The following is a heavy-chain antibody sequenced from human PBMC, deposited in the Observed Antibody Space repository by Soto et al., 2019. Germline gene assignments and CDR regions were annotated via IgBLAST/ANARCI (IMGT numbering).Heavy chain of an antibody. J-gene: IGHJ4*02. D-gene: IGHD3-9*01. CDR1: GGSISSSSYY. CDR2: IYYSGST. CDR3: ARLQESYDLLTGYYKDPFDY. Sequence: PSETLSLTCTVSGGSISSSSYYWGWIRQPPGKGLEWIGIIYYSGSTYYNPSLESRVTISVDTSKNQFSLKLSSVTAADTAVYYCARLQESYDLLTGYYKDPFDYWGQGTLVTVSS. V-gene: IGHV4-39*01.